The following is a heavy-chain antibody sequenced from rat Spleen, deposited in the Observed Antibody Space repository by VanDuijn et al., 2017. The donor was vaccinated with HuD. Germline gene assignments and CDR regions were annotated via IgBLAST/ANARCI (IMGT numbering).Heavy chain of an antibody. CDR3: ARYRDSFGHVGIFDY. Sequence: EVQLQESGPGLVKPSQSLSLNCSVTGFSITSNYWVWIRKLPGNKMEWVGHMTNSGIASYNPSLKSRISITRDTSKNQFFLQLNSVTTEDTATYYCARYRDSFGHVGIFDYWGQGVMVTVSS. V-gene: IGHV3-1*01. D-gene: IGHD1-11*01. J-gene: IGHJ2*01. CDR1: GFSITSNY. CDR2: MTNSGIA.